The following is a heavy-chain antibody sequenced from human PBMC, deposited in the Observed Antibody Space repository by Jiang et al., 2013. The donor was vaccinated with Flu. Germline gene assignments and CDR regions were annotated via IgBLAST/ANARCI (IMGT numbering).Heavy chain of an antibody. Sequence: GAEVKKPGESLKISCKGSGYSFTSYWIGWVRQMPGKGLEWMGIIYPGDSDTRYSPSFQGQVTISADKSISTAYLQWSSLKASDTAMYYCARQTDTAMVTGAFDIWGQGTMVTVSS. D-gene: IGHD5-18*01. V-gene: IGHV5-51*01. J-gene: IGHJ3*02. CDR1: GYSFTSYW. CDR3: ARQTDTAMVTGAFDI. CDR2: IYPGDSDT.